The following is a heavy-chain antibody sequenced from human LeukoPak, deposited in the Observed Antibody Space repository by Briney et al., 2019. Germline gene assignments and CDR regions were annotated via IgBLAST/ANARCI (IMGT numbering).Heavy chain of an antibody. D-gene: IGHD6-13*01. CDR2: ISSSSSYI. CDR3: ARYSLQGAFDI. Sequence: GGSLRLSCAASGFTFSSYSMNWVRQAPGKGLEWVSSISSSSSYIYYADSVKGRFTISRDNAKNSLYLQMNSLRAEDTAVYYCARYSLQGAFDIWGQGTMVTVSS. J-gene: IGHJ3*02. V-gene: IGHV3-21*01. CDR1: GFTFSSYS.